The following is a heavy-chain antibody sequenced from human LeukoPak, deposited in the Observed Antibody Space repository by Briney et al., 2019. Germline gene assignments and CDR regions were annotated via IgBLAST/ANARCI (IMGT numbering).Heavy chain of an antibody. CDR1: GFSLSSYS. D-gene: IGHD6-13*01. J-gene: IGHJ6*02. CDR2: ISGSSHNYI. V-gene: IGHV3-21*01. CDR3: VRSPDGTCLMDV. Sequence: PGGSLRLSCAASGFSLSSYSMNWVRQAPGKGLEWVSSISGSSHNYIYYADSMKGRFTISRDNAKSSLYLQINSLRAEDTAVYYCVRSPDGTCLMDVWGQGTTVTVSS.